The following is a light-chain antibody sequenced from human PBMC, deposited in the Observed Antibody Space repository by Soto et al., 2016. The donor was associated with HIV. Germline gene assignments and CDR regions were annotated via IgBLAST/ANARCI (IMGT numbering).Light chain of an antibody. Sequence: SYELTQPPSVSVAPGKTARITCGGNNIGSKSVHWYQQKPGQSPMLVIYEDNKRPSGIPDRFSGSNSGNTATLTISGTQTVDDADYYCQAWDSSTEVVFGGGTKLTVL. CDR1: NIGSKS. CDR2: EDN. J-gene: IGLJ2*01. V-gene: IGLV3-21*01. CDR3: QAWDSSTEVV.